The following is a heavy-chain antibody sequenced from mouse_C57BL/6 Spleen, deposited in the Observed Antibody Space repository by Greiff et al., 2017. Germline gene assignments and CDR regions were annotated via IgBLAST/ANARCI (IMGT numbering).Heavy chain of an antibody. D-gene: IGHD2-5*01. Sequence: EVKLMESGGGLVKPGGSLKLSCAASGFTFSDYGMHWVRQAPEKGLEWVAYISSGSSTIYYADTVKGRFTISRDNAKNTLFLQMTSLRSEDTAMYYCARHYSNYFYAMDYWGQGTSVTVSS. CDR3: ARHYSNYFYAMDY. CDR1: GFTFSDYG. CDR2: ISSGSSTI. J-gene: IGHJ4*01. V-gene: IGHV5-17*01.